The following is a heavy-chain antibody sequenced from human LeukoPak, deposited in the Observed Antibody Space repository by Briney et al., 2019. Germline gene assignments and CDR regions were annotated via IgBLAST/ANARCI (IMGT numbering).Heavy chain of an antibody. J-gene: IGHJ3*02. CDR2: ISTSSSYI. Sequence: GGSLRLSCAASGFTLSSYNMNWVRQAPGKGLEWVSSISTSSSYIYYADLVKGQFKISRDNANNTLYLQMNRLRAEDTAVYYCARDQSLSLDPAFDIWGQGTMVTVSS. D-gene: IGHD5/OR15-5a*01. CDR3: ARDQSLSLDPAFDI. V-gene: IGHV3-21*01. CDR1: GFTLSSYN.